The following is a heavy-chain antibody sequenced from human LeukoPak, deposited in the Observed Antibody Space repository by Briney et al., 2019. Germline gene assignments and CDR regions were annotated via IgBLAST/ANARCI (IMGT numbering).Heavy chain of an antibody. J-gene: IGHJ6*02. V-gene: IGHV3-53*01. Sequence: GGSLRLSCAASGFXVSSNYISWVRQAPGKGLEWVSHIFSGGTTYYADSVKGRFTISRDNSKNTLYLQMNSLRAEDTAVYYCAREGNYYDMDVWGQGTTVTVSS. CDR3: AREGNYYDMDV. CDR2: IFSGGTT. CDR1: GFXVSSNY.